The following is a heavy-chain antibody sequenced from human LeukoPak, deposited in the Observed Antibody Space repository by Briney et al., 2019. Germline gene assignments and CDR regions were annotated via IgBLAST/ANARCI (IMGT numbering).Heavy chain of an antibody. D-gene: IGHD3-22*01. CDR2: ISYDGSNK. V-gene: IGHV3-30-3*01. J-gene: IGHJ4*02. CDR3: AREHDRDGQTYYFDY. Sequence: GGSLRLSCAASGFTFSSYAMHWVRQAPGKGLEWVAVISYDGSNKYYADSVKGRFTISRDNSKNTLYLQMNSLRAEDTAVYYCAREHDRDGQTYYFDYWGQGTLVTVSS. CDR1: GFTFSSYA.